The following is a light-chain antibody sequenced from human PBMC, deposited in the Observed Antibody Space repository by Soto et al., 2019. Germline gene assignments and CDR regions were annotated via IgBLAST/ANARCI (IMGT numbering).Light chain of an antibody. CDR1: QTISSW. CDR3: QQYNYYSRT. V-gene: IGKV1-5*03. J-gene: IGKJ1*01. Sequence: DIQMTQSPSTLSASVGERVTITCRASQTISSWLAWYQQKPGKAPKLLIYKASTLKSGVPSRFSGSGSGTEFTLTISSLQPDDFATYYCQQYNYYSRTFGQGTKVDIK. CDR2: KAS.